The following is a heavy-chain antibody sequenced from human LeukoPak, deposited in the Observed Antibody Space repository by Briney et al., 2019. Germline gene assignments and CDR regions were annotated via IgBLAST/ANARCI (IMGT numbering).Heavy chain of an antibody. V-gene: IGHV4-59*01. CDR3: ARDYDSSGYYFDP. Sequence: SETLSLTCAVYGGSFSGYYWSWIRQPPGKGLEWIGYIYYSGSTNYNPSLKSRVTISVDTSKNQFSLKLSSVTAADTAVYYCARDYDSSGYYFDPWGQGTLVTVSS. CDR2: IYYSGST. CDR1: GGSFSGYY. D-gene: IGHD3-22*01. J-gene: IGHJ5*02.